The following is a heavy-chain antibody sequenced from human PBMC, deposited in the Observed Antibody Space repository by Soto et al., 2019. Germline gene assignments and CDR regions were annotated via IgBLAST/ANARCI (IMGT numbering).Heavy chain of an antibody. Sequence: PSETLSLTCTVSGGSISSYYWGWIRQPPGKGLEWIGYIYYSGSTNYNPSLKSRVTISVDTSKNQFSLKLSSVTAADTAVYYCARDLWGYCGTDCYPLDVWGQGTTVTVS. CDR3: ARDLWGYCGTDCYPLDV. V-gene: IGHV4-59*01. D-gene: IGHD2-21*02. CDR1: GGSISSYY. CDR2: IYYSGST. J-gene: IGHJ6*02.